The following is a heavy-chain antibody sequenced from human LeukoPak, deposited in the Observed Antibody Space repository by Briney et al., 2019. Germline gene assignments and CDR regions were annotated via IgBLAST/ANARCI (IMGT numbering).Heavy chain of an antibody. V-gene: IGHV3-23*01. CDR3: AKDLGYCSSTSCSYYYGMDV. D-gene: IGHD2-2*01. J-gene: IGHJ6*02. Sequence: GGSLRLSCAASGFTFSSYAMSWVRQAPGKGLEWVSAISGSGGSTYYADSVKGRFTISRDNAKNSLYLQMNSLRAEDTALYYCAKDLGYCSSTSCSYYYGMDVWGQGTTVTVSS. CDR1: GFTFSSYA. CDR2: ISGSGGST.